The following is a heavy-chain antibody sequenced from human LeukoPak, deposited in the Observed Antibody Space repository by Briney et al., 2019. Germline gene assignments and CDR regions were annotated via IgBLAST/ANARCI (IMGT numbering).Heavy chain of an antibody. Sequence: PSETLSLTCTVSGVSIISYYWSWIRQPPGKGLEWIGYICCSGSTSYNPSLKSRVTISVDTSKNHFPLKLSSLTAADTAVYYCARLDTTVTLFDYWGQGTLVSVSS. J-gene: IGHJ4*01. CDR2: ICCSGST. V-gene: IGHV4-59*08. D-gene: IGHD4-17*01. CDR1: GVSIISYY. CDR3: ARLDTTVTLFDY.